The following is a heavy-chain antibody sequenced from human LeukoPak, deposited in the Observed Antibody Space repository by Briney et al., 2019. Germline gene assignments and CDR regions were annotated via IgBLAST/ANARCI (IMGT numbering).Heavy chain of an antibody. CDR1: GFTFSSYA. V-gene: IGHV3-23*01. Sequence: GGSLRLSCAASGFTFSSYAMSWVRQAPGKGLEWVSAISGSGGSTYYADSVKGRSTISRDNSKNTLYLQLNSLRAEDTAVYYCAKEAVRELLKGNAFDIWGQGTMVTVSS. CDR3: AKEAVRELLKGNAFDI. CDR2: ISGSGGST. J-gene: IGHJ3*02. D-gene: IGHD1-26*01.